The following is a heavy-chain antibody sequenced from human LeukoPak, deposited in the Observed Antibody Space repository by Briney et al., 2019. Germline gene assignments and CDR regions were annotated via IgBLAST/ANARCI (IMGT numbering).Heavy chain of an antibody. CDR3: AKGLRKLIVGSTEYYFDY. Sequence: GGSLRLSCAASGFTFSSYWMHWVRQAPGKGLEWVSVIYSGGSTYYADSVKGRFTISRDNSKNTLYLQMNSLRAEDTAVYYCAKGLRKLIVGSTEYYFDYWGQGTLVTVSS. D-gene: IGHD1-26*01. CDR2: IYSGGST. V-gene: IGHV3-66*02. CDR1: GFTFSSYW. J-gene: IGHJ4*02.